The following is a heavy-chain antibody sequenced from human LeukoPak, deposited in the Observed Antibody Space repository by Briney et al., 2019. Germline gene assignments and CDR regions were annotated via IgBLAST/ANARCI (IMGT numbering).Heavy chain of an antibody. CDR2: INHSGST. CDR1: GGSFSGYY. Sequence: SETLSLTCAVYGGSFSGYYWSWIRQPPGKGLEWIGEINHSGSTNYNPSLKSRVTISVDTSKNQFSLKLSSVTAADTAVYYCARDRSVTMIVVVKYYMDVWGKGTTVTVSS. D-gene: IGHD3-22*01. V-gene: IGHV4-34*01. CDR3: ARDRSVTMIVVVKYYMDV. J-gene: IGHJ6*03.